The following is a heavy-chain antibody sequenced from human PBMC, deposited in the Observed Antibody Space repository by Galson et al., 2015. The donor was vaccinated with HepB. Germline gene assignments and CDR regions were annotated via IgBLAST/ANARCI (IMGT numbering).Heavy chain of an antibody. CDR2: IVVGSGNT. D-gene: IGHD3-10*01. V-gene: IGHV1-58*01. Sequence: SVKVSCKASGFTFTSSAVQWVRQARGQRLEWIGWIVVGSGNTNYAQKFQERVTITRDMSTSTAYMELSSLRSEDTAVYYCAADPMVRGVPYGMDVWGQGTTVTVSS. CDR1: GFTFTSSA. J-gene: IGHJ6*02. CDR3: AADPMVRGVPYGMDV.